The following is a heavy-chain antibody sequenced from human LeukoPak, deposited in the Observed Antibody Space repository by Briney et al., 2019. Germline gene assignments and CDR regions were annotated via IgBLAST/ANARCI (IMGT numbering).Heavy chain of an antibody. CDR2: INPNSGGT. V-gene: IGHV1-2*06. CDR3: ARRLERHHDFDY. J-gene: IGHJ4*02. CDR1: GYTFTGYY. Sequence: ASVKVSCKASGYTFTGYYMHLVRQAPGQGLEWMGRINPNSGGTNYAQKFRGRVTMTRDTSISTAYMELSRLRSDDTAMYYCARRLERHHDFDYWGQGTLVTVSS. D-gene: IGHD1-1*01.